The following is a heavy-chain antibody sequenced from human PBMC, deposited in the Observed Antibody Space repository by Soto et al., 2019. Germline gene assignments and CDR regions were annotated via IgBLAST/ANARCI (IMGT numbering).Heavy chain of an antibody. V-gene: IGHV3-30*04. CDR3: ARDKWLMAAGGNFDY. D-gene: IGHD6-13*01. CDR2: ISYDGSNT. J-gene: IGHJ4*02. Sequence: GGSLRLSCAASEFPFSNYAMHWVRQAPGKGLEWVAVISYDGSNTYYADSVKGRFTISRDNSKNTLFVQMNSLRPEDTAVYYCARDKWLMAAGGNFDYWGQGTLVTVSS. CDR1: EFPFSNYA.